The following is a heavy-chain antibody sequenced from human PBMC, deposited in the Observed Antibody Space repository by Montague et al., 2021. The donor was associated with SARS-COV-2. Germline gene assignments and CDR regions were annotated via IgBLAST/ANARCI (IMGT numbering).Heavy chain of an antibody. Sequence: SETLSLTCTVSGGSISSYYWSWIRQPPGKGLEWIGYIYYSGSTNYNPSLKSRVTISVDTSKNQFSLKLSSVTAADTAVYCCARDGYSYDPSYYYGMDVWGQGTTVTVSS. D-gene: IGHD5-18*01. CDR3: ARDGYSYDPSYYYGMDV. CDR1: GGSISSYY. V-gene: IGHV4-59*01. CDR2: IYYSGST. J-gene: IGHJ6*02.